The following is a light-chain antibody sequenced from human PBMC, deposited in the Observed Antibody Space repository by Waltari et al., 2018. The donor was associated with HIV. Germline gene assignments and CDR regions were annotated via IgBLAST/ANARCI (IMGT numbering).Light chain of an antibody. CDR1: SSNIGAYD. Sequence: QSVLTQPPSVSGAPGQRVTISCTGSSSNIGAYDVHWYQQLPGRAPKLLIYANYNRPAGVPDRLSGCQSGSAASLAIDGLQSEDEGDYFCQSYDNCLRVSYVFSAGTRVTVL. J-gene: IGLJ1*01. CDR3: QSYDNCLRVSYV. V-gene: IGLV1-40*01. CDR2: ANY.